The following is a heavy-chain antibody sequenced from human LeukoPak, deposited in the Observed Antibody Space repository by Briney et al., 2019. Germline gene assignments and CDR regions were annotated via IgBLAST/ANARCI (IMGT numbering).Heavy chain of an antibody. V-gene: IGHV1-46*01. J-gene: IGHJ4*02. CDR3: ARVGGYSYGYLDY. CDR1: GYTFTTYY. D-gene: IGHD5-18*01. CDR2: INPSGGST. Sequence: ASVTVSFKASGYTFTTYYMHWVRQAPGQGLEWMGIINPSGGSTSYAQKFQGRVTMTRDTSTSTVYMELRSLRSEDTAVYYCARVGGYSYGYLDYWGQGTLVTVSS.